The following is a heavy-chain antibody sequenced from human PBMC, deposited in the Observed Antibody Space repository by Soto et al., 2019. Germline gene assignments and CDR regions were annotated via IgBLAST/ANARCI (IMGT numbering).Heavy chain of an antibody. Sequence: ASVKVSCKASGGTFSSYAISWVRQAPGQGLEWMGGIIPIFGTANYAQKFQGRVTITADESTSTAYMELSSLRSEDTAVYYCATYYYDSSGSTLFDYWGQGTLVTVSS. J-gene: IGHJ4*02. D-gene: IGHD3-22*01. CDR3: ATYYYDSSGSTLFDY. CDR1: GGTFSSYA. V-gene: IGHV1-69*13. CDR2: IIPIFGTA.